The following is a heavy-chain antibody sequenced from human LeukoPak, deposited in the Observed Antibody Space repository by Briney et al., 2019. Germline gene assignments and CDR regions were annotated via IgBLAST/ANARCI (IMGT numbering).Heavy chain of an antibody. V-gene: IGHV3-53*01. CDR1: GFTVSSNY. Sequence: PGGSLRLSCAASGFTVSSNYMSWVRQAPGKGLEWVSVIYSGGSTYYADSVKGRFTISRDNSKNTLYLQMNSLRAEDTAVYYCAGGDYDFWSGYYTVGYFDYWGQGTLVTASS. J-gene: IGHJ4*02. CDR3: AGGDYDFWSGYYTVGYFDY. D-gene: IGHD3-3*01. CDR2: IYSGGST.